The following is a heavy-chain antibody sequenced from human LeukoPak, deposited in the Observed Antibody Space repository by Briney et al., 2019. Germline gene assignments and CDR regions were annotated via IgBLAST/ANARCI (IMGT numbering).Heavy chain of an antibody. D-gene: IGHD3-16*01. Sequence: GGSLGLSCAAAGFTFSSYGMSWVRQAPGKGLEWVSSISSGSDYIYYADSVKGRFTISRANAKNSLYLQMNSLRAEDTAIYYCARDPWGTHAYWGQGTLVTVSS. V-gene: IGHV3-21*01. CDR3: ARDPWGTHAY. CDR2: ISSGSDYI. CDR1: GFTFSSYG. J-gene: IGHJ4*02.